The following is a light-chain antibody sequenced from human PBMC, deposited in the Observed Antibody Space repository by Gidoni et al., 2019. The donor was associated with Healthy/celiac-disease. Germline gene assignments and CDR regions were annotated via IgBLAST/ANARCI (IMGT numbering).Light chain of an antibody. J-gene: IGKJ1*01. CDR3: QQYYSTPWT. CDR2: WAS. Sequence: IVMTHSPDSLSVSLGESTTINCKSSQSVLYSSNNKNYLAWYQQKPGHPPKLLIYWASTRESGVPDRFSGSGSGTDFTLNISSLQAEDVAVYYCQQYYSTPWTFGQGTKVEIK. CDR1: QSVLYSSNNKNY. V-gene: IGKV4-1*01.